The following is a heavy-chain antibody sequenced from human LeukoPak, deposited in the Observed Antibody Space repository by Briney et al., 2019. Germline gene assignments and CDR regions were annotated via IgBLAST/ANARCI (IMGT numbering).Heavy chain of an antibody. D-gene: IGHD1-26*01. CDR3: AKSGEGGSYLSFDY. V-gene: IGHV3-66*01. Sequence: GGSLRLSCAASGLTVSSNYMSWVRQAPGKGLEWVSVIYSGGSTYYADSVKGRFTISRDNSKNTLYLQMNSLRAEDTAVYYCAKSGEGGSYLSFDYWGQGTLVTVSS. CDR2: IYSGGST. CDR1: GLTVSSNY. J-gene: IGHJ4*02.